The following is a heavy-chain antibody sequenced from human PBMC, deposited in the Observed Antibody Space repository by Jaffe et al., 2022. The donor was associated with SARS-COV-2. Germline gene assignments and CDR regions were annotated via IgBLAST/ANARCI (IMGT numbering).Heavy chain of an antibody. CDR2: ISGSGGST. V-gene: IGHV3-23*01. CDR1: GFTFASYA. J-gene: IGHJ4*02. Sequence: EVQLLESGGGSVQPGGSLRLSCAASGFTFASYAVNWVRQAPGKGLEWVSSISGSGGSTYYADSVKGRFTISRDNSERTVSLQMNSLRTEDTAIYFCAKDLNYYDSGAYNYWGQGTLVTVSS. D-gene: IGHD3-22*01. CDR3: AKDLNYYDSGAYNY.